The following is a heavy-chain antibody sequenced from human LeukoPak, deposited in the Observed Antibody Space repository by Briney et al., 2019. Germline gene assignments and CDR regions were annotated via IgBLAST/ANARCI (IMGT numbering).Heavy chain of an antibody. V-gene: IGHV4-34*01. J-gene: IGHJ5*02. D-gene: IGHD1-20*01. CDR2: INHSGST. Sequence: SETLSLTCAVYGGSFSGYYWSWIRQPPGKGLEWIGEINHSGSTNYNPSLKSRVTISIDKSKNHFSLKLTSVTAADTAIYYCARDTYNWNVDAFDPWGQGTLVTVAS. CDR3: ARDTYNWNVDAFDP. CDR1: GGSFSGYY.